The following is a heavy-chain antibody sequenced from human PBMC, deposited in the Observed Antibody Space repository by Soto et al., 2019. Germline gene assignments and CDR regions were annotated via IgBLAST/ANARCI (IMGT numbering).Heavy chain of an antibody. CDR3: AAPDYGDYYGGMDV. CDR2: IVVGSGNT. Sequence: SVKVSCQASGFTFTSSAVQWVRQARGQRLEWIGWIVVGSGNTNYAQKFQERVTITRDMSTSTAYMELSSLRSEDTAVYYCAAPDYGDYYGGMDVWGQGTTVTVAS. CDR1: GFTFTSSA. J-gene: IGHJ6*02. V-gene: IGHV1-58*01. D-gene: IGHD4-17*01.